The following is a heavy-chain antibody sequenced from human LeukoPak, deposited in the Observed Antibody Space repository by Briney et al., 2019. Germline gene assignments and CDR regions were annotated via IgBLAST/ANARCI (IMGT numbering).Heavy chain of an antibody. J-gene: IGHJ4*02. CDR2: LSGSGDNT. CDR1: GFTFSNYA. V-gene: IGHV3-23*01. CDR3: AKGGSGSYYDRFDY. Sequence: GGSLRLSCAASGFTFSNYAMSWVRQAPGKGLEWVSTLSGSGDNTYYADSVRGRFTISRDNSKKTLYLQMNSLRVEDTAVYYCAKGGSGSYYDRFDYWGQGTLVTVFS. D-gene: IGHD1-26*01.